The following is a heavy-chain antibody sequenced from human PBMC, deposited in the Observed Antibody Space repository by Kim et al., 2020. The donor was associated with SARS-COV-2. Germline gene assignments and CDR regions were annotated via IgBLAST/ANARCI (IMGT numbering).Heavy chain of an antibody. J-gene: IGHJ4*02. V-gene: IGHV3-23*01. Sequence: GGSLRLSCAASGFTFSSYGMSWVRQAPGKGLEWVSAISGSGGSTYYADSVKGRFTISRDNSKNTLYLQMNSLRAEDTAVYYCAKASGIAAAGTPLDYWGQGTLVTVSS. CDR2: ISGSGGST. CDR1: GFTFSSYG. D-gene: IGHD6-13*01. CDR3: AKASGIAAAGTPLDY.